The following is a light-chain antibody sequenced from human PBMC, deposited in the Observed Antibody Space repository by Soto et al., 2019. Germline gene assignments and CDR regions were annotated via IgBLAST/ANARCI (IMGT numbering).Light chain of an antibody. CDR1: KSDIGVYDF. Sequence: QSALTQPPSASGSPGQSVTISCTGTKSDIGVYDFVSWYQHHPGKAPRLIIYEVVQRPSGVPDRFSGSKSGNTASLTVSGLQAADEADYFCKSYDGSNTYVFGSGTKRTVL. CDR2: EVV. V-gene: IGLV2-8*01. CDR3: KSYDGSNTYV. J-gene: IGLJ1*01.